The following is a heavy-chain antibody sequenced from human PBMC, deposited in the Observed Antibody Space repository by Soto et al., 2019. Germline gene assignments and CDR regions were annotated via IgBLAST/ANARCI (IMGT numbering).Heavy chain of an antibody. CDR2: INPSGGST. V-gene: IGHV1-46*01. J-gene: IGHJ6*02. D-gene: IGHD3-3*01. Sequence: ASVKVSCKASGYTFTSYYMHWVRQAPGQGLEWMGIINPSGGSTSYAQKFQGRVTMTRDTSTSTVYMELSSLRSEDTAVYYCARASRNYDFWSGYYKLQGYYYGMDVWGQGATVTVSS. CDR3: ARASRNYDFWSGYYKLQGYYYGMDV. CDR1: GYTFTSYY.